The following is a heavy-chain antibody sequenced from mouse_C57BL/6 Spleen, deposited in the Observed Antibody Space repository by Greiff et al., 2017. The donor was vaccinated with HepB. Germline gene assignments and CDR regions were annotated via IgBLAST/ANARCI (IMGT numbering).Heavy chain of an antibody. J-gene: IGHJ2*01. D-gene: IGHD1-1*01. V-gene: IGHV1-55*01. Sequence: VQLQQPGAELVKPGASVKMSCTASGYTFTSYWITWVKQRPGQGLEWIGDIYPGSGSTNYNEKFKSKATLTVDTSSSTAYMQLSSLTSEDSAVYYCASYGSSPYYFDYWGQGTTLTVSS. CDR3: ASYGSSPYYFDY. CDR1: GYTFTSYW. CDR2: IYPGSGST.